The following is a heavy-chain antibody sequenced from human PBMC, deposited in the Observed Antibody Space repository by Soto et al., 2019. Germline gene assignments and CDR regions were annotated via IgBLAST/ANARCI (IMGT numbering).Heavy chain of an antibody. Sequence: QAQLVESGGGVVQPGRSLRLSCAASGFAFSSYGMHWVRQAPGTGLEWVAVISYDGSLQHYADSVKGRFPISRDNSKNTVLLQMSSLRAEDTAVYYCVSDRGYGHASVPYSWGQGTLVSVSS. D-gene: IGHD5-18*01. J-gene: IGHJ4*02. CDR3: VSDRGYGHASVPYS. CDR2: ISYDGSLQ. V-gene: IGHV3-30*03. CDR1: GFAFSSYG.